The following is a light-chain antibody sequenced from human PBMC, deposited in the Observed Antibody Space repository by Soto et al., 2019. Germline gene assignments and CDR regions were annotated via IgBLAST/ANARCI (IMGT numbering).Light chain of an antibody. V-gene: IGKV3-20*01. CDR1: QSVSNNY. J-gene: IGKJ1*01. Sequence: EIVLTQSPGTLSLSPGKRATLSCRASQSVSNNYLAWYQQKPGQAPRLLIYGASNRATGIPDRLSGSGSGTDFTLTIRRLEPEDSAVYYCQQYGSSGTFGQGTKVDIK. CDR2: GAS. CDR3: QQYGSSGT.